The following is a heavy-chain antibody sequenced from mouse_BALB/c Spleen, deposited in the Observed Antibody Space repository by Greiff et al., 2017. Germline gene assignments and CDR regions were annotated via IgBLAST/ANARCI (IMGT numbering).Heavy chain of an antibody. D-gene: IGHD2-1*01. Sequence: QVQLQQSGAELVRPGTSVKVSCKASGYAFTNYLIEWVKQRPGQGLEWIGVINPGSGGTNYNEKFKGKATLTADKSSSTAYMQLSSLTSDDSAVYFCARQESFYYGNHAGFAYWGQVTLITVSA. J-gene: IGHJ3*01. CDR2: INPGSGGT. CDR1: GYAFTNYL. CDR3: ARQESFYYGNHAGFAY. V-gene: IGHV1-54*01.